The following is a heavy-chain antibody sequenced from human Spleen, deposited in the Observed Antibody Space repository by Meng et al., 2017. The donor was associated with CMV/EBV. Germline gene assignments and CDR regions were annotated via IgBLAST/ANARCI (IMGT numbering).Heavy chain of an antibody. V-gene: IGHV1-18*01. CDR2: ISPDNGNT. Sequence: YSFTTYGINWVRQAPGQGLEWMGWISPDNGNTFYAQKFQGRVTVTVDTSTSTASMELRSLRSDDTAVYYCARGGRDDEIVPASYLGNWGQGTLVTVSS. D-gene: IGHD3-16*01. J-gene: IGHJ4*02. CDR3: ARGGRDDEIVPASYLGN. CDR1: YSFTTYG.